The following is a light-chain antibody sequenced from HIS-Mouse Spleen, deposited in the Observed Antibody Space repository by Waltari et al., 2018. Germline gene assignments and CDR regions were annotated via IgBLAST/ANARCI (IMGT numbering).Light chain of an antibody. Sequence: DIQMTQSPSTLSASVGDRVTITCRASKSISSWLAWYQQKPGKAPKLLIFKASRLESGGPSRFSGSGSGTEFTLTISSLQPDDFATYYCQQYNSYWTFGQGTKVEIK. J-gene: IGKJ1*01. V-gene: IGKV1-5*03. CDR1: KSISSW. CDR2: KAS. CDR3: QQYNSYWT.